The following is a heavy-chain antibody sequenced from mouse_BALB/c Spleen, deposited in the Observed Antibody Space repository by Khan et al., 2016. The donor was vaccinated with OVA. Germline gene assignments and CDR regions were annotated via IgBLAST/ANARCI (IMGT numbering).Heavy chain of an antibody. J-gene: IGHJ4*01. CDR2: IGPGSSNA. Sequence: DLVKPGASVKLSCKASGYTFTSYWINWIKQRPGQGLEWIGRIGPGSSNAYYNDMFKGMATLTVDTSSNTAYIQLSSLSSEDSAVYFCARENYYGRGCYAMDYWGQGVSVTVSA. CDR3: ARENYYGRGCYAMDY. D-gene: IGHD1-1*01. CDR1: GYTFTSYW. V-gene: IGHV1S41*01.